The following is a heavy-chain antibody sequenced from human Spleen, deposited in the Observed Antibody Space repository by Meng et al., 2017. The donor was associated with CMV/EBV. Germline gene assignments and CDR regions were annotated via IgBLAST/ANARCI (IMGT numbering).Heavy chain of an antibody. CDR1: GYTFTGYQ. Sequence: ASVKVSCKASGYTFTGYQIHWVRQAPGQGLEWMGLINPNRGVTSYVQKFQGRVTMTRDTSNGTAYMELRSLTSDDTAVYYCARDGLTVGPAMDVWGQGTTVTVSS. V-gene: IGHV1-2*02. D-gene: IGHD4-23*01. CDR2: INPNRGVT. J-gene: IGHJ6*02. CDR3: ARDGLTVGPAMDV.